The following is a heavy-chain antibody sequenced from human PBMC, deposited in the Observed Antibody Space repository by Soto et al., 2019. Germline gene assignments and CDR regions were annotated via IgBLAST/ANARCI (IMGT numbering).Heavy chain of an antibody. V-gene: IGHV3-7*01. D-gene: IGHD1-20*01. CDR1: GFTFSSYW. CDR2: IKQDGSEK. J-gene: IGHJ4*01. Sequence: EVQLVESGGGLVQHGGSLRLSCAGSGFTFSSYWMSWVRQAPGTGLVMVANIKQDGSEKYYVDSVKGRVTISRDTAKNSLYLHMKRLRAEDTAVYYCARVYNWNDGGFGGWRRQTGIYYFDYWGHGTLVAFAS. CDR3: ARVYNWNDGGFGGWRRQTGIYYFDY.